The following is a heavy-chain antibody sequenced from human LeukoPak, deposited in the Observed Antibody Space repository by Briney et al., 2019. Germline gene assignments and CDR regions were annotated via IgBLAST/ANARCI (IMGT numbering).Heavy chain of an antibody. V-gene: IGHV4-34*01. D-gene: IGHD3-16*02. J-gene: IGHJ5*02. CDR1: GGSISSYY. CDR3: ARGRLSWFDP. Sequence: SETLSLTCTVSGGSISSYYWSWIRQPPGKGLEWIGEINHSGSTNYNPSLKSRVTISVDTSKNQFSLKLSSVTAADTAVYYCARGRLSWFDPWGQGTLVTVSS. CDR2: INHSGST.